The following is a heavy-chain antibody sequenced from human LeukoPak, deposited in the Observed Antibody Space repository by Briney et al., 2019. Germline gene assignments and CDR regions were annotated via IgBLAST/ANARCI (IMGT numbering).Heavy chain of an antibody. CDR2: VSAYNGNT. V-gene: IGHV1-18*04. D-gene: IGHD3-10*01. J-gene: IGHJ6*04. CDR1: GYTFTSYG. CDR3: ARHITMVRGVIGSYYYYGVDV. Sequence: ASVKVSCKASGYTFTSYGISWVRQAPGQGLEWMGWVSAYNGNTNYAQKLQGRVTITADKSTSTAYMELSSLRSEDTAVYYCARHITMVRGVIGSYYYYGVDVWGKGTTVTVSS.